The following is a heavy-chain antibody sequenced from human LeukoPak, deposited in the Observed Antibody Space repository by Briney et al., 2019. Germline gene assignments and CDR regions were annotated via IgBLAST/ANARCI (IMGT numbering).Heavy chain of an antibody. CDR1: GFTVSNNY. Sequence: GGSLRLSCAASGFTVSNNYMIWLRQAPGKGLEWVSAIYGAGDTYYADSVKGRFTISRDNSKNTLFLQMNSLRGEDTAVYYCARDTPTLGTRYFEYWGQGTLVTVSS. CDR3: ARDTPTLGTRYFEY. D-gene: IGHD2-15*01. CDR2: IYGAGDT. J-gene: IGHJ4*02. V-gene: IGHV3-66*01.